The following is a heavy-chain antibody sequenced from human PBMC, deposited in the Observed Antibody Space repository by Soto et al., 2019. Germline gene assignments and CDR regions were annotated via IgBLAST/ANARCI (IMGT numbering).Heavy chain of an antibody. CDR2: IYWNDDK. D-gene: IGHD6-19*01. J-gene: IGHJ4*02. CDR3: AHRRLNSSGWYVARASFDY. V-gene: IGHV2-5*01. Sequence: SGPTLVNPTQTLTLTCTFSGFSLSTSGVGVGWIRQPPGKALEWLALIYWNDDKRYSPSLKSRLTITKDTSKNQVVLTMTNIDPVDTATYYCAHRRLNSSGWYVARASFDYWGQGTLVTVSS. CDR1: GFSLSTSGVG.